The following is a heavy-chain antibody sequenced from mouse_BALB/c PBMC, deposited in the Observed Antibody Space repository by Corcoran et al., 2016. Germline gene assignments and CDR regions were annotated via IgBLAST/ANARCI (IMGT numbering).Heavy chain of an antibody. CDR2: IYPYDGGT. V-gene: IGHV1S29*02. D-gene: IGHD1-1*01. Sequence: EVQLQQSGPELVKPGASVKISCKASGYTFTDYNMHWVKQSHGKRLEWIGYIYPYDGGTGYNQKFKSKATLTVDNSSSTAYMELRSLTSEDSAVYDCARSRYYAMDYWGQGTSVTVSS. CDR3: ARSRYYAMDY. CDR1: GYTFTDYN. J-gene: IGHJ4*01.